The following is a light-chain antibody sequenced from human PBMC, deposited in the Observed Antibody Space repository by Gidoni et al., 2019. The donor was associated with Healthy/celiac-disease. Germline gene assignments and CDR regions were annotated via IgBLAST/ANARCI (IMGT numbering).Light chain of an antibody. CDR3: QQYDNLPYT. CDR1: QDISNY. CDR2: DAS. Sequence: DIKMTQSPSSLSASVGDRVTITCQASQDISNYLNWYQQKPGQAPKLLIYDASNLETGVPSRFSGSGSGTDFTLTIISLQPEDIATYYCQQYDNLPYTFGQGTQLEIK. J-gene: IGKJ2*01. V-gene: IGKV1-33*01.